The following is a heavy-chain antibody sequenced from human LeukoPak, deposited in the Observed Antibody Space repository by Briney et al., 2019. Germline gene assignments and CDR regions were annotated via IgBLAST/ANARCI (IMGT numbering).Heavy chain of an antibody. J-gene: IGHJ3*01. CDR1: AYNFSTNG. Sequence: AAVKGSCWASAYNFSTNGTMRWLHAPGQGLEWMGWIRPHTGETNSAQRFQDRVTMTTDTSTTTAYMELRSLRFDDTAVYYCARDRGGKKSAIFVWGQGTMVTVSS. CDR2: IRPHTGET. V-gene: IGHV1-18*01. D-gene: IGHD2-15*01. CDR3: ARDRGGKKSAIFV.